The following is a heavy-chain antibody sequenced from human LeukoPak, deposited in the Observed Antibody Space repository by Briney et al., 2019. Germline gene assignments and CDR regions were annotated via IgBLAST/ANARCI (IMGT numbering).Heavy chain of an antibody. CDR2: FDPEDGET. J-gene: IGHJ5*02. Sequence: ASVKVSCKVSGYTLTELSMHWVRQAPGKGLEWMGGFDPEDGETIYAQKFQGRVTMTEDTSTDTAYMELSSLRSEDTAVYYCAKEHTRNAPAFWFDPWGQGTLVTVSS. V-gene: IGHV1-24*01. CDR3: AKEHTRNAPAFWFDP. CDR1: GYTLTELS. D-gene: IGHD2-2*01.